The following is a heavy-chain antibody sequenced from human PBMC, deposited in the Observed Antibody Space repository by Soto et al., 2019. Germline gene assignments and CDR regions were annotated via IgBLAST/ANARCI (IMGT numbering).Heavy chain of an antibody. CDR2: ISASSTYI. D-gene: IGHD3-22*01. J-gene: IGHJ4*02. CDR3: ARNGNFYDSGGSRDY. V-gene: IGHV3-21*01. Sequence: EVQLVESGGDVVKAGGSLRLSCGGSGFTFSSYNMHWVRQAPGKGLEWVSSISASSTYIHYADSVKGRFTISRDNANNSLYLHMNSLRAADTAVYYCARNGNFYDSGGSRDYWGQGTLVTVSS. CDR1: GFTFSSYN.